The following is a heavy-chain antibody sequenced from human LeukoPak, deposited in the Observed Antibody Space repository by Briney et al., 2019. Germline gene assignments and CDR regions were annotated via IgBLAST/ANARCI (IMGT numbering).Heavy chain of an antibody. CDR2: IYYSGST. D-gene: IGHD4-17*01. CDR3: ARVMGGYGDYAVRLDY. V-gene: IGHV4-31*03. CDR1: GGSISSGGYY. J-gene: IGHJ4*02. Sequence: SETLSLTCTVSGGSISSGGYYWSWIRQHPGKGLEWIGYIYYSGSTYYNPSLKSRVTISVDTSKNQFSLKLSSVTAADTAVYYCARVMGGYGDYAVRLDYWGQGTLVTVSS.